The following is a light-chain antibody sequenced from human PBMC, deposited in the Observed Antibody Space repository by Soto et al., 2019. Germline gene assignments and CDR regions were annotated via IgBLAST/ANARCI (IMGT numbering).Light chain of an antibody. CDR2: GAS. CDR3: QQYNNWPPLT. CDR1: QSVGSN. V-gene: IGKV3-15*01. J-gene: IGKJ4*01. Sequence: EIVMTQSPATLSVSPGEGATLSCRASQSVGSNLAWYQQKPGQAPRLLIYGASTRATGIPARFSGSGSGAEFTLTISSLPSEDFAVYYCQQYNNWPPLTFGGGTKVEIK.